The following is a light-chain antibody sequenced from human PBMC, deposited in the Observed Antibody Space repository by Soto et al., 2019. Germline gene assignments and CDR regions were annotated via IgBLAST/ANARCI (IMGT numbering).Light chain of an antibody. Sequence: DIVMTQSPLSLPVTPGEPASISCRSSQSLLHXXXXNYLDWYLQKPGQSPQLLIYLGSNRASGVPDRFSGSGSGTDFTLKISRVEAEDVGVYYCMQALQTPLTFGGGTKVEIK. J-gene: IGKJ4*01. CDR1: QSLLHXXXXNY. CDR3: MQALQTPLT. CDR2: LGS. V-gene: IGKV2-28*01.